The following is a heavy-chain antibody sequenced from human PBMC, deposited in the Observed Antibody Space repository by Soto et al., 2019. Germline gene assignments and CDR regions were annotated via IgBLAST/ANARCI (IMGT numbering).Heavy chain of an antibody. CDR2: ISAYNGNT. V-gene: IGHV1-18*01. D-gene: IGHD2-2*01. J-gene: IGHJ4*02. CDR3: ARMLLDIVVVPAPPAY. CDR1: GYTFTIYG. Sequence: GASVKVSCKASGYTFTIYGISWVRQTPGQGLEWMGWISAYNGNTNYAQKLQGRVTMTTDTSTSTAYMELRSLRSDDTAVYYCARMLLDIVVVPAPPAYWGQGTLVTVSS.